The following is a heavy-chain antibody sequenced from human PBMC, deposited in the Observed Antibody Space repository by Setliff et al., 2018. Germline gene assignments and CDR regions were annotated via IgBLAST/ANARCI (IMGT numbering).Heavy chain of an antibody. Sequence: SETLSLTCTVSGVSIRGFYWTWIRQSPKRGLEWLGYAFHTGKTDYNPSLMSRVIISIDMSRKQFSLKLSSVTAADTAMYFCARGGYNSRSGYFAYYYDYWGQGALVTVSS. D-gene: IGHD3-3*01. J-gene: IGHJ4*02. CDR2: AFHTGKT. CDR3: ARGGYNSRSGYFAYYYDY. CDR1: GVSIRGFY. V-gene: IGHV4-59*03.